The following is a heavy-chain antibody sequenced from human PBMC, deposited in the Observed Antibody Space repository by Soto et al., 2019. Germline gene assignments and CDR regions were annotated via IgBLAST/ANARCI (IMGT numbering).Heavy chain of an antibody. D-gene: IGHD3-10*02. Sequence: GGSLRLSCAASGFIFSDSALHWVRQASGKGLEWVGRIRRKANNYATTYAASVEGRFAISRDDSKNTAYLQMNSLKTEDTAIYYFTRGIDVWGVYPRYYFDSWGKGPLVTVPS. V-gene: IGHV3-73*01. CDR1: GFIFSDSA. CDR2: IRRKANNYAT. J-gene: IGHJ4*02. CDR3: TRGIDVWGVYPRYYFDS.